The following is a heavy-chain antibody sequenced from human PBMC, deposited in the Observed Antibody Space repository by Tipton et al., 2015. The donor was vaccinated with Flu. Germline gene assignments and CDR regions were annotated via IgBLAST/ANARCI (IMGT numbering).Heavy chain of an antibody. Sequence: TLSLTCSVSGDSMTSDFWSWIRRSPGKGPEWIGYISYSGTTTYNPSLKSRVSMSLDTPKRQFSLRLRSVTAADSAVYYCARLVPLMVSMHFDHWGQGILVSVSA. D-gene: IGHD2-8*01. CDR3: ARLVPLMVSMHFDH. V-gene: IGHV4-59*01. CDR2: ISYSGTT. J-gene: IGHJ4*02. CDR1: GDSMTSDF.